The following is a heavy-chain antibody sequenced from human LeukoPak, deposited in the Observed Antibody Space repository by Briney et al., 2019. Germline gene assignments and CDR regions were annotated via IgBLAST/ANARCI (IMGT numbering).Heavy chain of an antibody. V-gene: IGHV3-9*03. CDR3: AKAMDDILTYPDY. D-gene: IGHD3-9*01. J-gene: IGHJ4*02. CDR2: ISWNSGSI. CDR1: GFTFDDYA. Sequence: GSSLRLSCAASGFTFDDYAMHWVRQAAGKGLEWVSGISWNSGSIGYADSVKGRFTISRDNAKNSLYLQMNSLRAEDMALYYCAKAMDDILTYPDYWGQGTLVTVSS.